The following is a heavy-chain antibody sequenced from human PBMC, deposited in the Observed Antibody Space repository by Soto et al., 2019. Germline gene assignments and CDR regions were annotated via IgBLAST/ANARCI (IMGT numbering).Heavy chain of an antibody. Sequence: EVQLVESGGGLVQPGGSLRLSCAASGFTFSSYSMNWVRQAPGKGLEWVSYISSSSSTIYYADSVKGRFTISRDNAKNSLYLQMNSLRDEDTAVYYCARDAIYDFWSGYYHNWFDPWGQGTLVTVSS. D-gene: IGHD3-3*01. CDR2: ISSSSSTI. J-gene: IGHJ5*02. V-gene: IGHV3-48*02. CDR1: GFTFSSYS. CDR3: ARDAIYDFWSGYYHNWFDP.